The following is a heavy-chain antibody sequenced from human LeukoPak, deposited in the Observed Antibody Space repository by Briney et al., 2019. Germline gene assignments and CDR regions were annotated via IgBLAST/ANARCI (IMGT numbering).Heavy chain of an antibody. D-gene: IGHD1-1*01. CDR2: IIPIFGTA. V-gene: IGHV1-69*06. J-gene: IGHJ4*02. CDR1: GGTFSSYA. Sequence: SVNVSCKASGGTFSSYAISWVRQAPGQGLEWMGGIIPIFGTANYAQKFQGKVTITADKSTSTAYMELSSLGSEYTAVYYCARDLSGDVLTAPFDYWGQVTLVTVSS. CDR3: ARDLSGDVLTAPFDY.